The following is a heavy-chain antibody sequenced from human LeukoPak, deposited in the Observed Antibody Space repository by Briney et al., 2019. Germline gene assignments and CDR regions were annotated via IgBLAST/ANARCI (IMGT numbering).Heavy chain of an antibody. CDR3: ARVFGRRGYSYGQGYCSGGSCYSDAFDI. CDR1: GGSFSGYY. CDR2: INHSGST. V-gene: IGHV4-34*01. J-gene: IGHJ3*02. D-gene: IGHD2-15*01. Sequence: SETLSLTCAVYGGSFSGYYWSWIRQPPGKGLEWIGEINHSGSTNYNPSLKSRVTISVDTSKNQFSLKLSSVTAADTAVYYCARVFGRRGYSYGQGYCSGGSCYSDAFDIWGRGTMVTVSS.